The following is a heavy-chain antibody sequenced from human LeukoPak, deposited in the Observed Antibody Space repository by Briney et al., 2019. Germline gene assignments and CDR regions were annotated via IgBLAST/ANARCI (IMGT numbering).Heavy chain of an antibody. D-gene: IGHD6-19*01. J-gene: IGHJ6*04. Sequence: ASVKVSYKASGYTFTGYYMHWVRQAPGQRLECMGWINPNSGGTNYAQKFQGWVTMTRDTSISTAYMELSRLRSDDTAVYYCARDLRSGWTHGMDVWGKGTTVTVSS. CDR1: GYTFTGYY. CDR3: ARDLRSGWTHGMDV. CDR2: INPNSGGT. V-gene: IGHV1-2*04.